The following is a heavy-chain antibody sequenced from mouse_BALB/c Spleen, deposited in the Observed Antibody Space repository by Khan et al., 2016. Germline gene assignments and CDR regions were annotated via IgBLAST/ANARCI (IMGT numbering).Heavy chain of an antibody. D-gene: IGHD4-1*01. V-gene: IGHV1S127*01. CDR3: TLGRMDY. CDR1: GYTFTSYW. J-gene: IGHJ4*01. Sequence: QVQLQQPGAELVKPGASVKMSCKASGYTFTSYWMHWVKQRPGQGLEWIGVIDPSDSYTSYNQKFKGKATLTVDTSSSTAYMQLSSLTSEDSAVYYCTLGRMDYWGQGTSVTVSS. CDR2: IDPSDSYT.